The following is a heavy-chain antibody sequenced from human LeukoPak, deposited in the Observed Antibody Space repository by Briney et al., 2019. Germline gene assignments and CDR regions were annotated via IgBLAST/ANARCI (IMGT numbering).Heavy chain of an antibody. D-gene: IGHD1-1*01. CDR2: I. V-gene: IGHV3-23*01. J-gene: IGHJ5*02. CDR1: GFTFSSYA. Sequence: GGSLRLSCAASGFTFSSYAMSWVRQAPGKGLEWVSAIKGRFTISRDNPKNTLYLQMNSLRAEDTAVYYCAKDRRPDPEGVLEDNWFDPWGQGTLVTVSS. CDR3: AKDRRPDPEGVLEDNWFDP.